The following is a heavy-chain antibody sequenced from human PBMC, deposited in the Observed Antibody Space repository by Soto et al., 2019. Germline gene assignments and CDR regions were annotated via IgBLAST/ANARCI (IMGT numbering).Heavy chain of an antibody. D-gene: IGHD3-3*01. Sequence: GGSLRLSCAASGFTFSSYAMSWVRQAPGKGLEWVSAISGSGGSTYYADSVKGRFTISRDNSKNTLYLQMNSLRAEDTAVYYCAKGTPNYDFWSGQLKYFDYWGQGTLVTVSS. CDR2: ISGSGGST. CDR3: AKGTPNYDFWSGQLKYFDY. J-gene: IGHJ4*02. V-gene: IGHV3-23*01. CDR1: GFTFSSYA.